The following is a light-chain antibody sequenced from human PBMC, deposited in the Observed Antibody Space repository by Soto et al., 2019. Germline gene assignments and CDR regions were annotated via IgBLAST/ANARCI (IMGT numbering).Light chain of an antibody. V-gene: IGKV1-5*01. CDR1: QSISSW. Sequence: DIQMTQSPSTLSASVGDRVTITCRASQSISSWLAXYQQKPGKAPKLLIYDASSLESGVPSRFSGRGTGTDFTLTISSLQPDDFATYYCQQYNSDSETFGQGTKVDIK. CDR2: DAS. CDR3: QQYNSDSET. J-gene: IGKJ1*01.